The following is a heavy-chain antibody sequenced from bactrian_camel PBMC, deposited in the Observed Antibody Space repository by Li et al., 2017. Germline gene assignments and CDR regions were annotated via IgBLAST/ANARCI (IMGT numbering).Heavy chain of an antibody. CDR2: IWPGGRGMLSGGRTM. CDR3: AADLVDRWFERLG. J-gene: IGHJ4*01. V-gene: IGHV3-3*01. D-gene: IGHD4*01. Sequence: VQLVESGGGSVQAGGSLRLSCAASGMTFSWYCMGWYRQAPGMEREGVAVIWPGGRGMLSGGRTMLFADSVKGRFTISQDNAKNTVYLQMNSLKREDTAMYYCAADLVDRWFERLGRGQGTQVTVS. CDR1: GMTFSWYC.